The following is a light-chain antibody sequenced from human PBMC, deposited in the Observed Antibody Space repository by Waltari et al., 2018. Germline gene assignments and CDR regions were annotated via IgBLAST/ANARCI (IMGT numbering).Light chain of an antibody. Sequence: QSVLTQPPSASGPPGQSVTISCSGSCPNIGSNSAIRYQKHPGTAPKLLIFSNSQRPSGVPDRFSGSKSGTSASLAISGLQAEDEADYSCAAWDDSPNAVVFGGGTKVTVL. CDR2: SNS. V-gene: IGLV1-44*01. J-gene: IGLJ2*01. CDR1: CPNIGSNS. CDR3: AAWDDSPNAVV.